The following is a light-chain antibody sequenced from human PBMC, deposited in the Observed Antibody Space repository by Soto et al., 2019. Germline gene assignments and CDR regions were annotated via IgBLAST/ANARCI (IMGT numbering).Light chain of an antibody. CDR2: EVT. V-gene: IGLV2-14*01. CDR1: SSDVGGYNY. CDR3: NSYTYSNTDVV. Sequence: QSALTHPASVSGSPGQSITISCTGTSSDVGGYNYVSWYQHHPGKAPKLLIYEVTNRPSGVSNRFSGYKSGNTASLTSSRLQDEDEADYYCNSYTYSNTDVVFGGGTKLTVL. J-gene: IGLJ2*01.